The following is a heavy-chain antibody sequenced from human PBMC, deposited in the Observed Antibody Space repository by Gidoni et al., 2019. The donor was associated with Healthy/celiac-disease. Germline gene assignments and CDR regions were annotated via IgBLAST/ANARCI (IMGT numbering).Heavy chain of an antibody. CDR3: AHMSFSGYAGGEHFDY. CDR2: IYWDDDK. Sequence: QITLKESGPTLVKPTQTLTLTCTFSGFSLSTIGVGVGWIRQPPGKALEWLALIYWDDDKRYSPSLKSRLTITKDTSKNQVVLTMTNMDPVDTATYYCAHMSFSGYAGGEHFDYWGQGTLVTVSS. D-gene: IGHD5-12*01. CDR1: GFSLSTIGVG. J-gene: IGHJ4*02. V-gene: IGHV2-5*02.